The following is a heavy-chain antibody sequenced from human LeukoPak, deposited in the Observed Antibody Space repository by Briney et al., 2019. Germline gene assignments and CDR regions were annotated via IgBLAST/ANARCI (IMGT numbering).Heavy chain of an antibody. J-gene: IGHJ4*02. D-gene: IGHD1-26*01. V-gene: IGHV3-49*04. CDR1: GFNFEDYA. CDR3: TREVERGGSYWGGDS. CDR2: ITSKAYGGTT. Sequence: GGSLRLSCATSGFNFEDYAMNWVRQAPGKGLEWLGLITSKAYGGTTDLAASVKGRFSISRDESKPIAYLQMNSLKIADTGVYYCTREVERGGSYWGGDSWGQGTLVTVSS.